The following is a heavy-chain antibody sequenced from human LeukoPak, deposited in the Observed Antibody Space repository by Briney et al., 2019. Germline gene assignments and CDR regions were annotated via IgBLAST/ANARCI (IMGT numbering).Heavy chain of an antibody. Sequence: GESLKISCKGSGDSFTNYWIGWVRQMPGKGLEWMRIIYPGDSDTRYSPAFQGLVTMSADKSISTAYLQWSSLKASDTAMYYCASLTLRGGFDIWGQGTMVTVSS. V-gene: IGHV5-51*01. CDR1: GDSFTNYW. D-gene: IGHD1-14*01. J-gene: IGHJ3*02. CDR2: IYPGDSDT. CDR3: ASLTLRGGFDI.